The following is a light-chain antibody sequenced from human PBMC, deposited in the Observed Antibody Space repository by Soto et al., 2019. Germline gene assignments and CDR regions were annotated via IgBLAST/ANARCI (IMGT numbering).Light chain of an antibody. Sequence: QSALTQPASVSGSPGQSVTISCTGTCSDIGGYRYVSWYQQRPGKAPKLMIHDVTNRPSGVSDRFSGSKSGNTASLTISGLQAEDEADYYCTSYTSDSSVIFGGGTKVTVL. J-gene: IGLJ2*01. V-gene: IGLV2-14*03. CDR2: DVT. CDR1: CSDIGGYRY. CDR3: TSYTSDSSVI.